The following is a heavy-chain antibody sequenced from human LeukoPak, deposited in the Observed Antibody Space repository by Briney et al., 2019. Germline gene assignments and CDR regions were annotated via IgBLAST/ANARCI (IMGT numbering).Heavy chain of an antibody. CDR1: GFTFSSYM. Sequence: PGGSLRLSCAASGFTFSSYMMNWVRQAPGKGLEWVSSINSRSTYIYYADSVKGRFTTSRDNAKNSLYLQMNSLRVEDTAVYYCARDLPSDYWGQGTLVTVSS. CDR2: INSRSTYI. V-gene: IGHV3-21*01. J-gene: IGHJ4*02. CDR3: ARDLPSDY.